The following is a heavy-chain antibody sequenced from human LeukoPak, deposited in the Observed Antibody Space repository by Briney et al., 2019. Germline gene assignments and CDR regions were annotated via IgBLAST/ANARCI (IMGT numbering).Heavy chain of an antibody. D-gene: IGHD3-3*01. CDR2: IYYSGST. CDR1: GGSISSGGYY. J-gene: IGHJ4*02. V-gene: IGHV4-31*03. Sequence: SETLSLTCTVSGGSISSGGYYWSWIRQHPGKGLEWIGYIYYSGSTYYNPSLKSRVTISVDTSKNQFSLKLSSVIAADTAVYYCARGGRFLEWFLWGQGTLVTVSS. CDR3: ARGGRFLEWFL.